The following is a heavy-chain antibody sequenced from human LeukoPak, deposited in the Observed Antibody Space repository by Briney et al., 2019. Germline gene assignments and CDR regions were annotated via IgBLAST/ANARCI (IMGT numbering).Heavy chain of an antibody. J-gene: IGHJ5*02. D-gene: IGHD6-19*01. Sequence: SETLSLTCAVYGGSFSGYYWSWIRQPPGKGLEWIGEINHSGSTNYNPSLKSRVTISVDTSKNQFSLKLSSVTAADTAVYYCARHAAVEGSSGWSPLWWFDPWGQGTLVTVSS. CDR1: GGSFSGYY. V-gene: IGHV4-34*01. CDR3: ARHAAVEGSSGWSPLWWFDP. CDR2: INHSGST.